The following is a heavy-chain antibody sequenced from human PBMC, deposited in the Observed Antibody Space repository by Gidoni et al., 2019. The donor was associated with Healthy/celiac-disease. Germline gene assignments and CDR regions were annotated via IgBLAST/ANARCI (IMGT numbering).Heavy chain of an antibody. CDR3: ARTALSSGGPKGGYGMDV. CDR1: GGTFSSYA. D-gene: IGHD6-19*01. CDR2: IIPICGIA. Sequence: VQLVQAGAEVQKPGSSVKVYCKASGGTFSSYATSWVRQAPGHGLEWLGRIIPICGIANYAQKFQGRVTITADKSTSTAYMELSILRSEDTAVYDCARTALSSGGPKGGYGMDVWGQGTTVTVSS. V-gene: IGHV1-69*04. J-gene: IGHJ6*02.